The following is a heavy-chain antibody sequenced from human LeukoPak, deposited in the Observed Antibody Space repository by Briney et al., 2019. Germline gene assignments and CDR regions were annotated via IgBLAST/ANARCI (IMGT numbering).Heavy chain of an antibody. J-gene: IGHJ4*02. Sequence: SETLSLTCTVSGGSISSSSYYWGWIRQPPGKGLEWIGSIYYSGSTYYNPSLKSRVTISVDTSKNQFSLKLSSVTAADTAVYYCATTKIYYDSSGYYPRDFDYWGQGTLATVSS. CDR1: GGSISSSSYY. CDR2: IYYSGST. V-gene: IGHV4-39*07. CDR3: ATTKIYYDSSGYYPRDFDY. D-gene: IGHD3-22*01.